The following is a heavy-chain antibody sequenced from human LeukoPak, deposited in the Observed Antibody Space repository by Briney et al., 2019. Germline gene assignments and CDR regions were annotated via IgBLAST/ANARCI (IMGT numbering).Heavy chain of an antibody. Sequence: PLETLSLTCAVYGGSFSGYYWSWIRQPPGKGLEWIGEINHSGSTNYNPSLKSRVTISVDTSKNQFSLKLSSVTAADTAVYYCARARNPPFDYWGQGTLVTVSS. V-gene: IGHV4-34*01. CDR1: GGSFSGYY. J-gene: IGHJ4*02. CDR3: ARARNPPFDY. CDR2: INHSGST.